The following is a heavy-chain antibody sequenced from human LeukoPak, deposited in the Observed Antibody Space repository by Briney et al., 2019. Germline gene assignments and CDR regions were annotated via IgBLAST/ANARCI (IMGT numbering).Heavy chain of an antibody. CDR2: ISPYSDNT. CDR3: ARSGRPDYDILTGYLF. Sequence: ASVKVSCKASGYTFTGYYMHWVRQAPGQGLEWMGWISPYSDNTNYAQKLQGRVTMTTDTSTNTAYMELRSLRSDDTAVYYCARSGRPDYDILTGYLFWGQGTLVTVSS. J-gene: IGHJ4*02. CDR1: GYTFTGYY. V-gene: IGHV1-18*04. D-gene: IGHD3-9*01.